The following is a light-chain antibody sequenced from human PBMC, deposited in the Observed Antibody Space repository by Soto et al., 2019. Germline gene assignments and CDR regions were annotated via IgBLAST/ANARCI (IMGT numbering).Light chain of an antibody. CDR3: LQDYNYLTWT. J-gene: IGKJ1*01. CDR1: QNIRSW. V-gene: IGKV1-5*01. CDR2: AAS. Sequence: DIQMTQSHSTLSASVGDRVTITCRSSQNIRSWLAWYQQKPGKAPKALIFAASNLQSGVPSRFSGSGSGTDFTLTISSLQPEDSATYYCLQDYNYLTWTFGQGTMV.